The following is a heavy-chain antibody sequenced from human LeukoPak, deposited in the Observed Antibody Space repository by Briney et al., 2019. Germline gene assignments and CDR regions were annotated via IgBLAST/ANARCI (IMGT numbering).Heavy chain of an antibody. D-gene: IGHD2-2*01. CDR3: ARGPLYCSSTSCYEYYYYYYMDV. CDR2: IYHSGST. V-gene: IGHV4-38-2*01. Sequence: PSETLSLTCAVSGYSISSGYYWGWIRQPPGKGLEWIGSIYHSGSTYYNPSLKSRVTISVDTSKNQFSLKLSSVTAADTAVYYCARGPLYCSSTSCYEYYYYYYMDVWGEGTTVTVSS. CDR1: GYSISSGYY. J-gene: IGHJ6*03.